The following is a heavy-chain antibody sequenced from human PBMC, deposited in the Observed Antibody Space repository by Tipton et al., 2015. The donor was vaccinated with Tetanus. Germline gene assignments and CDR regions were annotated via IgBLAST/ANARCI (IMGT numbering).Heavy chain of an antibody. J-gene: IGHJ5*02. V-gene: IGHV4-39*01. CDR2: IYYSGST. CDR1: GGSISSRSHY. CDR3: ARGFWFDP. Sequence: TLSLTCTVSGGSISSRSHYWGWIRQPPGKGLEWIGSIYYSGSTYYNASVKSRVSISVDTSKNQFSLKLSSVTAADTAVYYCARGFWFDPWGQGTLVTVSS.